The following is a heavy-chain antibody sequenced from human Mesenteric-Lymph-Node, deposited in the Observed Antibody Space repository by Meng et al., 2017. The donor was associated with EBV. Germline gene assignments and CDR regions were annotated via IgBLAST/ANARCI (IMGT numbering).Heavy chain of an antibody. CDR3: IKIFGTYGGYDSGFDY. J-gene: IGHJ4*02. CDR2: FSWDGRST. V-gene: IGHV3-43*01. D-gene: IGHD5-12*01. Sequence: EVQVVGSGGVIIQPGGSLRLSCAASGFTFNHYTMHWVRQAPGKGLEWVSLFSWDGRSTYYADSVKGRFTISRDNSKNSLYLQMNSLRTEDTALYYCIKIFGTYGGYDSGFDYWGQGTLVTVSS. CDR1: GFTFNHYT.